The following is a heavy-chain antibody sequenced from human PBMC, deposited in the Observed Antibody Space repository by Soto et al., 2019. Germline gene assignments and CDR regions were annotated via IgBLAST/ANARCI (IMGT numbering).Heavy chain of an antibody. CDR3: AKEGDGPEPYD. D-gene: IGHD1-1*01. CDR2: ISYDGSNK. V-gene: IGHV3-30*18. CDR1: GFTFSSYG. Sequence: QVQLVESGGGVVQPGRSLRLSCAASGFTFSSYGMHWVRQAPGKGLEWVAVISYDGSNKYYADSVKGRFTISRDNSKNPLYLQMNSLRAEDTAVYYCAKEGDGPEPYDWGQGTLVTVSS. J-gene: IGHJ4*02.